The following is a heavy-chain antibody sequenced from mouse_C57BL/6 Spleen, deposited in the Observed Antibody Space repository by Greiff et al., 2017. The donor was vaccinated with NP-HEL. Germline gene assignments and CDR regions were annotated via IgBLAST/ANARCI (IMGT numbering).Heavy chain of an antibody. D-gene: IGHD2-4*01. V-gene: IGHV14-2*01. CDR1: GFNIKDYY. CDR3: ARSGHNDYDVTWFAY. J-gene: IGHJ3*01. CDR2: IDPEDGET. Sequence: EVQLQESGAELVKPGASVKLSCTASGFNIKDYYMHWVKQRTEQGLEWIGRIDPEDGETKYAPKFQGKATITADTSSNTAYRQLSSLTSEDTAVYYCARSGHNDYDVTWFAYWGQGTLVTVSA.